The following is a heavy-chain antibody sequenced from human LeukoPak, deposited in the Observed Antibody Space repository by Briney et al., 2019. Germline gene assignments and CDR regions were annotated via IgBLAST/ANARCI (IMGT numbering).Heavy chain of an antibody. CDR3: ARSDSSGFKNDY. Sequence: GASVKVSCKASGYTFTGYYMHWARQAPGQGLEWMGWINPNSGGTNYAQKFQGRVTMTRDTSISTAYMELSRLRSDDTAVYYCARSDSSGFKNDYWGQGTLVTVSS. CDR2: INPNSGGT. CDR1: GYTFTGYY. V-gene: IGHV1-2*02. D-gene: IGHD3-22*01. J-gene: IGHJ4*02.